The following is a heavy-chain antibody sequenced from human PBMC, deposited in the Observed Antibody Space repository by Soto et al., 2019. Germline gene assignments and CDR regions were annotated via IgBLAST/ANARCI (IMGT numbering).Heavy chain of an antibody. CDR1: GGTFSSYT. D-gene: IGHD2-2*01. Sequence: VKVSCKASGGTFSSYTISWVRQAPGQGLEWMGRIIPILGIANYAQKFQGRVTITADKSTSTAYMELSSLRSEDTAVYYCAREDVSAHPYYYCGMDVRGQGTTVTVS. CDR3: AREDVSAHPYYYCGMDV. J-gene: IGHJ6*02. CDR2: IIPILGIA. V-gene: IGHV1-69*04.